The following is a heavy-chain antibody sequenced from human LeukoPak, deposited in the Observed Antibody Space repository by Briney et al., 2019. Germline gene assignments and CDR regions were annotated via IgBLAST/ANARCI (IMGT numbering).Heavy chain of an antibody. J-gene: IGHJ4*02. CDR2: INHSGST. D-gene: IGHD3-22*01. Sequence: PSETLSLTCAVYGGSFSGYYWSWIRQPPGKGLEWIGEINHSGSTNYNPSLKSRVTISVDTSKNQFSLKLSSVTAADTAVYYCAVNYDSSGYTNCWGQGTLVTVSS. CDR1: GGSFSGYY. CDR3: AVNYDSSGYTNC. V-gene: IGHV4-34*01.